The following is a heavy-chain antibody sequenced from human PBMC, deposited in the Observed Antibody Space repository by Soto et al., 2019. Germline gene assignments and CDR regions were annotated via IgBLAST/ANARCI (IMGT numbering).Heavy chain of an antibody. CDR1: GYTFTGYY. CDR3: ARDRLGYCSGGSCYGDAFDI. J-gene: IGHJ3*02. CDR2: INPNSGGT. Sequence: ASVKVSCKASGYTFTGYYMHWVRQAPGQGLEGMGWINPNSGGTNYAQKFQGWVTMTRDTSISTAYMELSRLRSDDTAVYYCARDRLGYCSGGSCYGDAFDIWGQGTMVTVSS. V-gene: IGHV1-2*04. D-gene: IGHD2-15*01.